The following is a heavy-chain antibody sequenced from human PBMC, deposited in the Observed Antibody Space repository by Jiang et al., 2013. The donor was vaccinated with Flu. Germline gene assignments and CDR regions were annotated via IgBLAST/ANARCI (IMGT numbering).Heavy chain of an antibody. V-gene: IGHV3-21*01. Sequence: TFSSYSMNWVRLAPGKGLEWVSSISSSSSYIYYADSVKGRFTISRDNAKNSLYLQMNSLRAEDTAVYYCARAVYYYGSGSYYPDAFDIWGQGTMVTVSS. J-gene: IGHJ3*02. CDR2: ISSSSSYI. CDR3: ARAVYYYGSGSYYPDAFDI. CDR1: TFSSYS. D-gene: IGHD3-10*01.